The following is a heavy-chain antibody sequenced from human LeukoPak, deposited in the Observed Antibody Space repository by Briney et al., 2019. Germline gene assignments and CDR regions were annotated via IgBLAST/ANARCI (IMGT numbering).Heavy chain of an antibody. CDR2: IYYSGST. D-gene: IGHD3/OR15-3a*01. J-gene: IGHJ3*02. CDR3: ARGGLESDAFDI. Sequence: SETLSLTCTVSGGSISSYYWSWIRQPPGKGLEWIGYIYYSGSTNYNPSLKSRVTISVDTSKNQFSLKLSSVTAADTAVYYCARGGLESDAFDIWGQGTMVTVSS. V-gene: IGHV4-59*01. CDR1: GGSISSYY.